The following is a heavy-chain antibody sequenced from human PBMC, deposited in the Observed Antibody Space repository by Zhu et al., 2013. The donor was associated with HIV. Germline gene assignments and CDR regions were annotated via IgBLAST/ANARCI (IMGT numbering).Heavy chain of an antibody. V-gene: IGHV1-46*01. CDR1: GYTFSTYY. Sequence: QVQLVQSGAAVKKPGASVNLSCKASGYTFSTYYIQWVRQAPGQGLEWMGLINPRTGGTIYAQKFQGRVTMTRDTSTSRVYMELSSLRSEDTAVYYCARVVTCGDECYSHDYWGQGTLVTVSS. CDR2: INPRTGGT. CDR3: ARVVTCGDECYSHDY. J-gene: IGHJ4*02. D-gene: IGHD2-21*01.